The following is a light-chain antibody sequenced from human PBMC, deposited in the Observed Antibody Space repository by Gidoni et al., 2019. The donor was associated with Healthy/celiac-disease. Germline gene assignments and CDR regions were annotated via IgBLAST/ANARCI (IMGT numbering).Light chain of an antibody. J-gene: IGLJ2*01. CDR3: QSADSSGTYPVV. Sequence: SYERTQPPSVSVSPGQTARITCSGDTLPKQYAYRYQQKPGQAPVLVIYKDSERPSGIPERFSGSSSGTTVTLTISGVQAEDEADYYCQSADSSGTYPVVFGGGTKLTVL. CDR1: TLPKQY. CDR2: KDS. V-gene: IGLV3-25*02.